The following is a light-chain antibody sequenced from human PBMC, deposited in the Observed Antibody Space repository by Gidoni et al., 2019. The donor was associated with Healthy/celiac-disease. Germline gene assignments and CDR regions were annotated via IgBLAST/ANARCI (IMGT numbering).Light chain of an antibody. Sequence: LLTPPASLSASPAASAPLPCTLRRGIHVGTYRIYWYQQQPGGPPQYLLRYKSDSDKQQGSGVPSRFSGSKDASANAGILLISGLQSEDEADYYCMIWHSSAWVFGGGTKLTVL. CDR1: RGIHVGTYR. J-gene: IGLJ3*02. CDR2: YKSDSDK. V-gene: IGLV5-45*01. CDR3: MIWHSSAWV.